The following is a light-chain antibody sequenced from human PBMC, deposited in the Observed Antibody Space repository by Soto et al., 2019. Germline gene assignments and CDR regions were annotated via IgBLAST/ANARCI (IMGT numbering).Light chain of an antibody. CDR1: SSDVGAYNY. Sequence: SVLTQPASVSGSLGQSITISCTGTSSDVGAYNYVSWYQQHPGTAPKLLICGVSDRPSGVSNRFSGSKSGNTASLTISGLQAEDEATYYCGSYTSSTFYVFGTGTKVTVL. J-gene: IGLJ1*01. CDR3: GSYTSSTFYV. V-gene: IGLV2-14*01. CDR2: GVS.